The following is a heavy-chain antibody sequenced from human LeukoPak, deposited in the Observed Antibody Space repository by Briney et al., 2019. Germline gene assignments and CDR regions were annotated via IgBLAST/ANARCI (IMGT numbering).Heavy chain of an antibody. Sequence: GASVKVSCKASGGTFSSYAISWVRQAPGQGLEWMGGIIPIFGTANYAQKFQGRVTITTDESTSTAYMELSSLRSEDTAVYYCASPASHYDILTGYYVYWGQGTLVTVSS. D-gene: IGHD3-9*01. CDR2: IIPIFGTA. CDR1: GGTFSSYA. V-gene: IGHV1-69*05. J-gene: IGHJ4*02. CDR3: ASPASHYDILTGYYVY.